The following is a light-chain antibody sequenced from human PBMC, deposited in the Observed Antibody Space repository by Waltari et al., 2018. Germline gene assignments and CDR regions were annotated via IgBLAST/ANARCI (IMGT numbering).Light chain of an antibody. Sequence: QSVLPQPPSVSAAPGQKVPISCSGSVSTVCNYFVSCYHQLPGAAPQLLIYDNNKRPSGIPDRFSASKSGTSATLGITGLQIGDEADYYCATWDNSLREVVFGGGTKLTVL. CDR3: ATWDNSLREVV. CDR1: VSTVCNYF. J-gene: IGLJ2*01. V-gene: IGLV1-51*01. CDR2: DNN.